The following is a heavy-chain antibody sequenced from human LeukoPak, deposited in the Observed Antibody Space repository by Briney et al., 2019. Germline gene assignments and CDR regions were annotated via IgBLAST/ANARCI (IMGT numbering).Heavy chain of an antibody. CDR1: GGTFSSYA. CDR3: ARGPITTRSHFDY. CDR2: IIPIFATA. Sequence: GASVKVSCKASGGTFSSYAISWVRQAPGQGLEWMGGIIPIFATANYAQKYQGRDTITADESTGTAYMELSSLRSEDTAVYFCARGPITTRSHFDYWGQGTLVTVSS. D-gene: IGHD3-22*01. J-gene: IGHJ4*02. V-gene: IGHV1-69*13.